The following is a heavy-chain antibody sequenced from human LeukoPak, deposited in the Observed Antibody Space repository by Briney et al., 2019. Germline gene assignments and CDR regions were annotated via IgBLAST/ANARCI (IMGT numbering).Heavy chain of an antibody. D-gene: IGHD3-10*01. V-gene: IGHV1-18*04. CDR2: ISAYNGNT. CDR3: ARDGGSGSYFDYYYYYGMDV. J-gene: IGHJ6*04. Sequence: ASVMVSCKASGYTFTSYGISWVRQAPGEGLEWMGWISAYNGNTNYAQKLQGRVTMTTDTSTSTAYMELRSLRSDDTAVHYCARDGGSGSYFDYYYYYGMDVWGKGTTVTVSS. CDR1: GYTFTSYG.